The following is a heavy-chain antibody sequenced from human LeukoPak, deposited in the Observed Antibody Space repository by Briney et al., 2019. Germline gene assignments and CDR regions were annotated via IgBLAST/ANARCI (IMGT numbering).Heavy chain of an antibody. Sequence: ASVKVSCKASGYTFTGYYMHWVRQAPGQGLEWMGWINPNSGGTNYAQKFQGRVTMTRDTSISTAYMKLSRLISDDTAVYYCARVSAAAGTEFDYWGQGTLVTVSS. V-gene: IGHV1-2*02. CDR2: INPNSGGT. D-gene: IGHD6-13*01. CDR1: GYTFTGYY. CDR3: ARVSAAAGTEFDY. J-gene: IGHJ4*02.